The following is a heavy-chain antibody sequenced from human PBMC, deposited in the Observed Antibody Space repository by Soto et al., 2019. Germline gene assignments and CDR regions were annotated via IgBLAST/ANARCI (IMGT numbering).Heavy chain of an antibody. Sequence: APVKVSCKASGYTCIGYYIHWVRQAPGQGLERLGRLNPKSGRTNYSQMFQGLVTMTRDRSISTAFMELSRLKYGDTAVYYCARVGGGLASLGYYGMDVWGQGTTVTVSS. CDR2: LNPKSGRT. CDR3: ARVGGGLASLGYYGMDV. J-gene: IGHJ6*02. V-gene: IGHV1-2*04. CDR1: GYTCIGYY. D-gene: IGHD3-16*01.